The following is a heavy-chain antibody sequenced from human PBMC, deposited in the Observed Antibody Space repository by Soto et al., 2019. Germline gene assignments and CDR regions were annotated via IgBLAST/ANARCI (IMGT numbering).Heavy chain of an antibody. Sequence: QVQLVESGGGVVQPGTSLRLSCVVSGFTFSKYGIHWLRQSPGKGLEWVAVILYDGRKQYYADSVKGLFTISRDNSKTTVYLQMNSLRANDTAVYYCAKLSLAYCGGDCYSPSTYETFDVWGQGTMVTVSS. CDR2: ILYDGRKQ. V-gene: IGHV3-30*18. J-gene: IGHJ3*01. CDR3: AKLSLAYCGGDCYSPSTYETFDV. CDR1: GFTFSKYG. D-gene: IGHD2-21*02.